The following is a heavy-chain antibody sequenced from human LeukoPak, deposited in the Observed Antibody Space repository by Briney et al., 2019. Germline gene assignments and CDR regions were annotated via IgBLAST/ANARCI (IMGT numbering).Heavy chain of an antibody. J-gene: IGHJ3*01. CDR1: GFTFNNYG. CDR3: ANGSREWELLDAFDL. V-gene: IGHV3-23*01. CDR2: ISGSGVRT. Sequence: PGGSLRLSCAASGFTFNNYGMSWVRQAPGKGLEWVSGISGSGVRTDYADSVKGRFTISRDNAKNTLYLQMNSLRAEDTAVYYCANGSREWELLDAFDLWRQATMVTVSS. D-gene: IGHD1-26*01.